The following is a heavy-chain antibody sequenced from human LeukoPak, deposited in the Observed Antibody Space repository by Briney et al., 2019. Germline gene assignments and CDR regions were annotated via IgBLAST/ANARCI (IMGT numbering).Heavy chain of an antibody. V-gene: IGHV4-34*01. CDR3: ARAPPYGSGSYKGMDV. CDR1: GGSFSGYY. CDR2: INHSGST. Sequence: SETLSLTCAVYGGSFSGYYWSWIRQPPGKRLEWIGEINHSGSTNYNPSLKSRVTISVDTSKNQFSLKLSSVTAADTAVYYCARAPPYGSGSYKGMDVWGKGTTVTVSS. D-gene: IGHD3-10*01. J-gene: IGHJ6*04.